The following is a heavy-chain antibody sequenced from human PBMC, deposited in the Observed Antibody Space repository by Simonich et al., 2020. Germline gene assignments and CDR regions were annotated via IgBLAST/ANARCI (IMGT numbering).Heavy chain of an antibody. CDR1: GYTFTGYY. V-gene: IGHV1-2*02. CDR3: ARGGVQYYYYYMDV. Sequence: QVQLVQSGAEVKKPGASVKVSCKASGYTFTGYYMHWVRQAPGQGLEWMGWINPKSGCTNYAQKFQGRVTMTRDTSISTAYMELSRLRSDDTAVYYCARGGVQYYYYYMDVWGKGTTVTVSS. D-gene: IGHD3-3*01. J-gene: IGHJ6*03. CDR2: INPKSGCT.